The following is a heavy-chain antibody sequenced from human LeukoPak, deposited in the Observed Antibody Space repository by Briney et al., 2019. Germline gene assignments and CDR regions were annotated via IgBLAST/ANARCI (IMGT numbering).Heavy chain of an antibody. Sequence: ASVKVSCKASGYTFTGYYMHWVRQAPGQGREWMGWIDPNSGGTNYAQKFQGRVTMTRDTSISTAYMELSRQRSDDTAVYYCARVLSESYLYYFDYWGQGTLVTVSS. J-gene: IGHJ4*02. D-gene: IGHD1-26*01. V-gene: IGHV1-2*02. CDR1: GYTFTGYY. CDR2: IDPNSGGT. CDR3: ARVLSESYLYYFDY.